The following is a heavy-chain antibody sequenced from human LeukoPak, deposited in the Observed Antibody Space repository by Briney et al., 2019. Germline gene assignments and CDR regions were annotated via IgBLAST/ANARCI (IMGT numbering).Heavy chain of an antibody. CDR1: GVSISSGGYY. V-gene: IGHV4-31*03. J-gene: IGHJ2*01. CDR3: ARALGYDVLTGYNRGWFFDL. Sequence: PSETLSLTCTVSGVSISSGGYYWTWIRQHPAKGLEWLGYIYYTGATYYNPSVKSRLTLSVGTSENQFSLRLSSLTAADTAVYYCARALGYDVLTGYNRGWFFDLRGRGTLVTVSS. CDR2: IYYTGAT. D-gene: IGHD3-9*01.